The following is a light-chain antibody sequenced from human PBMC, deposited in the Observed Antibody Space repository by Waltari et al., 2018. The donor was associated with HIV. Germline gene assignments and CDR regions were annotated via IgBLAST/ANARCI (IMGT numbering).Light chain of an antibody. CDR2: GNT. Sequence: QSVLTQPPSVSGAPGQRVTISCTGNSSTIGAGYDVHWYQHLPGTAPKLLIYGNTNRPSGVPDRFSGPKSGTSATLVITGLQAEDEADYHCQSYDISLSAWVFGGGTKLTVL. CDR3: QSYDISLSAWV. CDR1: SSTIGAGYD. J-gene: IGLJ2*01. V-gene: IGLV1-40*01.